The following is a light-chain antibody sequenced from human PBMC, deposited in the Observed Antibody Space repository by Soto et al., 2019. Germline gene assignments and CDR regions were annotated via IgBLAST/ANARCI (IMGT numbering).Light chain of an antibody. CDR3: SSYTSSRTLLYV. V-gene: IGLV2-14*01. J-gene: IGLJ1*01. Sequence: SALTQPASVSGSPGQSITISCTGTSSDVGGYNYVSWYQQHPGKAPKLMIYDVSNRPSGVSNRFSGSKSGNTASLTISGLQAEDEADYYCSSYTSSRTLLYVFGTGTQLTVL. CDR1: SSDVGGYNY. CDR2: DVS.